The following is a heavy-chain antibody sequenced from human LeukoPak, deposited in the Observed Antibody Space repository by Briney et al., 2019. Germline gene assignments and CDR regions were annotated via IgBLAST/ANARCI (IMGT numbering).Heavy chain of an antibody. Sequence: ASVKVSCKASGYTFTGYYMHWVRQAPGQGIEWMGWINPNSGGTNYAQKFQGRVTMTRDTSISTAYMELSRLRSDDTAVYYCARSMVRGALVWLYWGQGTLVTVSS. V-gene: IGHV1-2*02. CDR1: GYTFTGYY. CDR3: ARSMVRGALVWLY. D-gene: IGHD3-10*01. CDR2: INPNSGGT. J-gene: IGHJ4*02.